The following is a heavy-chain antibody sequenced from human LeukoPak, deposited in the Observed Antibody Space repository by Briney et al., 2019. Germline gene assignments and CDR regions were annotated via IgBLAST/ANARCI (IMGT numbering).Heavy chain of an antibody. CDR1: GFTFSSYG. CDR2: ISYDGSNK. D-gene: IGHD5-12*01. CDR3: ANGDRVAAPFDY. J-gene: IGHJ4*02. V-gene: IGHV3-30*18. Sequence: PGRSLRLSCAASGFTFSSYGMHWVRQAPGKGLGWVAVISYDGSNKYYADSVKGRFTISRDNSKNTLYLQMNSLRAEDTAVYYCANGDRVAAPFDYWGQGTLVTVSS.